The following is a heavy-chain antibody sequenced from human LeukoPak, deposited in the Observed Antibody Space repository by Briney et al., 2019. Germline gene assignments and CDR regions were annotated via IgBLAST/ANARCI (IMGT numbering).Heavy chain of an antibody. D-gene: IGHD3-10*01. CDR2: IYYSGST. V-gene: IGHV4-4*02. CDR1: GGSISRNTW. Sequence: SETLSLTCAVSGGSISRNTWWSWARQPPGKGLEWIGSIYYSGSTYYNPSLKSRVTISVDTSKNQFSLKLSSVTAADTAVYYCARDGSGSYYIDYWGQGTLVTVSS. CDR3: ARDGSGSYYIDY. J-gene: IGHJ4*02.